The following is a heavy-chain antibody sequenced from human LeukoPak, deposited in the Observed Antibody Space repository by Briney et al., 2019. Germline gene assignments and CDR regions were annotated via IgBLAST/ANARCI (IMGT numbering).Heavy chain of an antibody. CDR1: GGSITSHF. J-gene: IGHJ5*01. D-gene: IGHD3-10*01. V-gene: IGHV4-59*11. Sequence: SETLSLTCSVSGGSITSHFWSWIRQPPGKGLEWIGYIHYSGSTNYNPSLKSRVTISPDTSKNQLFLKLNSVTAADAAVYYCARLVWLGESPGSWFDSWGQGTLVTVSS. CDR3: ARLVWLGESPGSWFDS. CDR2: IHYSGST.